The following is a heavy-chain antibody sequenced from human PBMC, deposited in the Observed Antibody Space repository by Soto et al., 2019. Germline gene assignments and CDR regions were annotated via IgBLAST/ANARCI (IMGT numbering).Heavy chain of an antibody. J-gene: IGHJ5*02. CDR2: ISGSGGST. D-gene: IGHD3-22*01. V-gene: IGHV3-23*01. Sequence: EVQLLESGGGLVQPGGSLRLSCAASGFTFSSYAMSWVRQAPGKGLEWVSAISGSGGSTYYADSVKGRFTISRDNSKNTLYLQMNSQRAEDTAVYYCAKEVTMIGVPRGWFDPWGQGSLVTVSS. CDR1: GFTFSSYA. CDR3: AKEVTMIGVPRGWFDP.